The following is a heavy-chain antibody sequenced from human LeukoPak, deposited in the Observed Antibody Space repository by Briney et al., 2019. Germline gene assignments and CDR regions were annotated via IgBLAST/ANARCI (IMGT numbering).Heavy chain of an antibody. CDR3: ARSFDFWSGSYPYYYMDV. CDR1: GFTFSNYW. CDR2: IKEDGSEK. J-gene: IGHJ6*03. V-gene: IGHV3-7*01. Sequence: PGGSLRLSCAASGFTFSNYWMSWVRQAPGKGLEWVANIKEDGSEKYYEDSLKGRFTISRDNAKNSLDLQTNSLRAEDTSVYYCARSFDFWSGSYPYYYMDVWGKGTTVTVSS. D-gene: IGHD3-3*01.